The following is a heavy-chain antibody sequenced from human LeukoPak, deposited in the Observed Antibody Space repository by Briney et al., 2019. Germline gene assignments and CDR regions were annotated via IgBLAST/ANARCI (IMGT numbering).Heavy chain of an antibody. J-gene: IGHJ4*02. D-gene: IGHD3-9*01. CDR3: ARGPYYDILTGYYRGHYYFDY. Sequence: SETLSLTCTVSGYSISSGYYWGWIRQPPGKGLEWIGEIYHSGSTNYNPSLKSRVTISVDKSKNQFSLKLSSVTAADTAVYYCARGPYYDILTGYYRGHYYFDYWGQGTLVTVSS. CDR2: IYHSGST. V-gene: IGHV4-38-2*02. CDR1: GYSISSGYY.